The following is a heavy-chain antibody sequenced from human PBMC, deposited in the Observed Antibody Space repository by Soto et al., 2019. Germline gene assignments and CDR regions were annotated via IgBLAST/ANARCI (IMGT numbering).Heavy chain of an antibody. D-gene: IGHD2-21*02. Sequence: GESLKISCQGSGYSFTSYWIGWVRQMPGKGLEWMGIIYPGDSDTRYSPSFQGQVTISADKSISTAYLQWSSLKASDTAMYYCAVGHVVVTAFPAGGVDYWGQGTLVTVSS. V-gene: IGHV5-51*01. J-gene: IGHJ4*02. CDR3: AVGHVVVTAFPAGGVDY. CDR1: GYSFTSYW. CDR2: IYPGDSDT.